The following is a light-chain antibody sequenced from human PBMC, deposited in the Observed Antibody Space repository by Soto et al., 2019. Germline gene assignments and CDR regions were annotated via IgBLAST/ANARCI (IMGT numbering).Light chain of an antibody. CDR1: QSVSSSY. Sequence: EIVLTQSPGTLALSPGERATLSCRASQSVSSSYLAWYQQKPGQAPRLLIHGASSRTTGIPDRFSGSGSGTDFTLTIARLEPEDFAVYYCQQSFRSPYTFGQGTRLEI. J-gene: IGKJ2*01. V-gene: IGKV3-20*01. CDR2: GAS. CDR3: QQSFRSPYT.